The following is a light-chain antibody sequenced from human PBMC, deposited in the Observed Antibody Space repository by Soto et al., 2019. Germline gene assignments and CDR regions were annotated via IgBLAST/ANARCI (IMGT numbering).Light chain of an antibody. CDR3: QQYYSYPIT. Sequence: DIQMTQSPSSLSASLRDSVTITCRASQNIRNYLNWYQQKPGRAPKILIYAASSLQSGVPSRFSGSGSGTDFTLTISCLQSEDFATYYCQQYYSYPITFGQGTRLEIK. CDR1: QNIRNY. J-gene: IGKJ5*01. V-gene: IGKV1-39*01. CDR2: AAS.